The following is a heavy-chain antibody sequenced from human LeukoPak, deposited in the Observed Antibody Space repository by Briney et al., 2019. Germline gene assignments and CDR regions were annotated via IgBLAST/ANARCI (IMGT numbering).Heavy chain of an antibody. CDR2: INPNSGGT. V-gene: IGHV1-2*02. CDR3: ARVQEFGYDFWSGPTVFDP. D-gene: IGHD3-3*01. Sequence: ASVKVSCKASGYTFTGYYMHWVRQAPGQGLEWMGWINPNSGGTGYAQKFQGRVTMTRNTSISTAYMELSSLRSEDTAVYYCARVQEFGYDFWSGPTVFDPWGQGTLVTVSS. CDR1: GYTFTGYY. J-gene: IGHJ5*02.